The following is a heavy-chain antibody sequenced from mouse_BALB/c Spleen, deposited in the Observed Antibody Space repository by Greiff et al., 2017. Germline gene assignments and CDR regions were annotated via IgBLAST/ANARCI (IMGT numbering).Heavy chain of an antibody. CDR2: ISSGSSTI. D-gene: IGHD1-1*01. V-gene: IGHV5-17*02. Sequence: EVQRVESGGGLVQPGGSRKLSCAASGFTFSSFGMHWVRQAPEKGLEWVAYISSGSSTIYYADTVKGRFTISRDNPKNTLFLQMTSLRSEDTAMYYCARSSPSFAYWGQGTLVTVSA. CDR1: GFTFSSFG. J-gene: IGHJ3*01. CDR3: ARSSPSFAY.